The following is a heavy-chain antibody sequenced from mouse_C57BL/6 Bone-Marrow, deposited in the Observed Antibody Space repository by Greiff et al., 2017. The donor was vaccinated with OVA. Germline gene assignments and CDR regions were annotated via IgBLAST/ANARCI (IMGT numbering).Heavy chain of an antibody. Sequence: EVQLVESGGGLVKPGGSLKLSCAASGFTFSDYGMHWVRQAPEKGLEWVAYISSGSSTIYYADTVKGRFTISRDNAKNTLFLQMTSLRSEDTAMYYCARSYSNYFYYAMDYWGQGTSVTVSS. J-gene: IGHJ4*01. CDR2: ISSGSSTI. D-gene: IGHD2-5*01. CDR1: GFTFSDYG. CDR3: ARSYSNYFYYAMDY. V-gene: IGHV5-17*01.